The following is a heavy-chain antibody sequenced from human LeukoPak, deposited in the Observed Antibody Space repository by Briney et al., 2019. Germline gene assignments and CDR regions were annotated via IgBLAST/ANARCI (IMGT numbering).Heavy chain of an antibody. CDR3: AKDGNYYDSSGYVPFDY. Sequence: PGGSLRLSCAASGFTFSSYAMSWVRQAPGKGREWVSAISGSGGSPYYADSVKGRFTISRDNSKNTLYLQMNSLRDEDTAVYYCAKDGNYYDSSGYVPFDYWGQGTLVTVSS. CDR2: ISGSGGSP. V-gene: IGHV3-23*01. J-gene: IGHJ4*02. CDR1: GFTFSSYA. D-gene: IGHD3-22*01.